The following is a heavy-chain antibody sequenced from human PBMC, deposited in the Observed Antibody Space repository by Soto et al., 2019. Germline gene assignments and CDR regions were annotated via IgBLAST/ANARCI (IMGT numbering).Heavy chain of an antibody. CDR1: GYTFTGYY. V-gene: IGHV1-2*04. Sequence: ASVKVSCKASGYTFTGYYMHWVRQAPGQGLEWMGWINPNSGGTNYAQKFQGWVTMTRDTSISTAYMELSRLRSDDTAVYYCAREKVDYYVSSDYYYVSRPADVFDIWGQGTMVTVSS. J-gene: IGHJ3*02. CDR3: AREKVDYYVSSDYYYVSRPADVFDI. D-gene: IGHD3-22*01. CDR2: INPNSGGT.